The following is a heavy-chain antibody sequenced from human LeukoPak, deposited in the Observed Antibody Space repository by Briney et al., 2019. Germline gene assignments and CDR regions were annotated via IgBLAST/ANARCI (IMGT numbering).Heavy chain of an antibody. CDR2: IWYDGSNK. V-gene: IGHV3-33*01. D-gene: IGHD3-22*01. CDR3: ARGAASSRYYDSIGGGFDY. Sequence: GGSLRLSCAASGFTFSSYGMHWVRQAPGKGLEWVAVIWYDGSNKYYADSVKGRFTISRDNSKNTLYLQMNSLRAEDTAVYYCARGAASSRYYDSIGGGFDYWGQGTLVTVSS. J-gene: IGHJ4*02. CDR1: GFTFSSYG.